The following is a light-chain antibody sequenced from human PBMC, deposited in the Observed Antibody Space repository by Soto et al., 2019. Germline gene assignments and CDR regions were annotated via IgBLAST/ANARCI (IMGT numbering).Light chain of an antibody. Sequence: EIVMTQSPATLSVSPGERATLSCRASQSVVSNLAWYQQKPGQAPRLLIYGSTTRATGIPARFSGRWSETEFTLTISSLQSEDFAFYYCLQYNNWPFTFDQGTKLEIK. CDR2: GST. CDR3: LQYNNWPFT. CDR1: QSVVSN. J-gene: IGKJ2*01. V-gene: IGKV3-15*01.